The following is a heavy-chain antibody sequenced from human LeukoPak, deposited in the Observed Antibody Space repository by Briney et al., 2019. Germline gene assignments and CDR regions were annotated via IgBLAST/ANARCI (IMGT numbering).Heavy chain of an antibody. J-gene: IGHJ4*02. CDR2: IGGSGGTT. V-gene: IGHV3-23*01. Sequence: PGGPLRLSCVASRFTFSTYAMSWVRQAPGKGLEWVSGIGGSGGTTYYADSVKGRFTISRDNSKNTLNLQMNSLRAEDTAVYYCAKGRCSGVGCDSFHSWGQGALVTVSS. D-gene: IGHD2-15*01. CDR1: RFTFSTYA. CDR3: AKGRCSGVGCDSFHS.